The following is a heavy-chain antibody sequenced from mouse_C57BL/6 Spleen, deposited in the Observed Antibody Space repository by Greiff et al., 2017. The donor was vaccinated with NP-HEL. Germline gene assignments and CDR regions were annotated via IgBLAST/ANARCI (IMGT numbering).Heavy chain of an antibody. D-gene: IGHD1-1*01. Sequence: VQLQQSGAELARPGASVKLSCKASGYTFTDHSLNWVKQRPGQGLEWIGRIYPVSGETNYNQKFMGKATFSVDQSSSTVYMVMNSLTSEDPAVYYCVSSYYDFDYWGQGTTVTVSS. CDR2: IYPVSGET. V-gene: IGHV1-11*01. J-gene: IGHJ2*01. CDR1: GYTFTDHS. CDR3: VSSYYDFDY.